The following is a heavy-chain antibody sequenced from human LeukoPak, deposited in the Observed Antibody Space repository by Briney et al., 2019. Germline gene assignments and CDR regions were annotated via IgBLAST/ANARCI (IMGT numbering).Heavy chain of an antibody. CDR2: ISSSSSYI. Sequence: PGGSLRLSCADSGFTFSSYSMNWVRQAPGKGLEWVSSISSSSSYIYYADSVKGRFTISRDNAKNSLYLQMNSLRAEDTAVYYCARVPGRELRYFDWLLYRDYYFDYWGQGTLVTVSS. D-gene: IGHD3-9*01. V-gene: IGHV3-21*01. J-gene: IGHJ4*02. CDR3: ARVPGRELRYFDWLLYRDYYFDY. CDR1: GFTFSSYS.